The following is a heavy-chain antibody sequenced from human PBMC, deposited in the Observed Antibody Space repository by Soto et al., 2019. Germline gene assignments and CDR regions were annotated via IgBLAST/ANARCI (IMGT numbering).Heavy chain of an antibody. CDR3: AKDYGSGPGDWFDP. D-gene: IGHD3-10*01. Sequence: EVHLLESGGGLVQPGGSLRLSCAASGFTFSSYAMSWVRQAPGKGLERVSAISGSGDSTYFADSVKGRFTISRDNSKNTLYLQMNGLRAEDTAVYYCAKDYGSGPGDWFDPWGQGTLVTVSS. CDR1: GFTFSSYA. V-gene: IGHV3-23*01. J-gene: IGHJ5*02. CDR2: ISGSGDST.